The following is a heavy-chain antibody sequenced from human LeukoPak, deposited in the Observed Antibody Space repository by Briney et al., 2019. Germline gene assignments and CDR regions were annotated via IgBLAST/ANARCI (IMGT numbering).Heavy chain of an antibody. CDR3: ARPDRSGYTRDAFDI. V-gene: IGHV4-39*01. Sequence: PSETLSLTCTVSGGSINNRHFYWRWIRQPPGKGLEWVGSIYYSGSTYYNPSLKSRVTISVDTSKNQFSLKLSSVTAADTAVYYCARPDRSGYTRDAFDIWGQGTMVTVSS. D-gene: IGHD3-22*01. J-gene: IGHJ3*02. CDR2: IYYSGST. CDR1: GGSINNRHFY.